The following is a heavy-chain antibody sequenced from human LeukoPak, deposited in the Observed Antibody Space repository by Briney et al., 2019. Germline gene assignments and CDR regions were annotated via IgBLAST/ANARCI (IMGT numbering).Heavy chain of an antibody. Sequence: GGSLRLSCAASGFTVSSNYMSWVRQAPGKGLEWVSVIYSGGSTYYADSVKGRFTISRDNSKNTVYLQMNNLRAEDTAVYYCVSFYETYWGRGTLVTVSS. D-gene: IGHD2-2*01. CDR3: VSFYETY. CDR2: IYSGGST. V-gene: IGHV3-53*01. J-gene: IGHJ4*02. CDR1: GFTVSSNY.